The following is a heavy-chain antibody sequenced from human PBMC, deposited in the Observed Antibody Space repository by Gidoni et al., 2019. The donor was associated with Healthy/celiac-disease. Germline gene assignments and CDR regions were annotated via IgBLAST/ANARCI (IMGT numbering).Heavy chain of an antibody. CDR1: GGSISSGGYY. Sequence: QVQLQESGPGLVKPSQPLSLTCTFSGGSISSGGYYWSWIRQHPGKGLEWIGYISYSGSTYYNPSLKSRVTITVDTSKNQFSLKLSSVTAADTAVYYCARGPPNLATDLNWFDPWGQGTLVTVSS. CDR3: ARGPPNLATDLNWFDP. V-gene: IGHV4-31*03. D-gene: IGHD3-16*01. J-gene: IGHJ5*02. CDR2: ISYSGST.